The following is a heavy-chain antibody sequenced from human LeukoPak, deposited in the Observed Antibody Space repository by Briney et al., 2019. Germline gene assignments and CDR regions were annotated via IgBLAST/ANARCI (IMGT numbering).Heavy chain of an antibody. J-gene: IGHJ6*03. Sequence: SVKVSCKASGGTFSSYAISWVRQAPGQGLEWMGGIIPIFGTANYAQKFQGKVTITTDESTSTAYMELSSLRSEDTAVYYCARGSITMVRGVKSLYYYYMDVWGKGTTVTVSS. CDR2: IIPIFGTA. V-gene: IGHV1-69*05. CDR1: GGTFSSYA. CDR3: ARGSITMVRGVKSLYYYYMDV. D-gene: IGHD3-10*01.